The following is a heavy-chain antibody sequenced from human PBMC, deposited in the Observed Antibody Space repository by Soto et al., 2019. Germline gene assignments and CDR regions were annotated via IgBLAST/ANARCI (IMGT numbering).Heavy chain of an antibody. Sequence: EVQLRQSGGGVVQPGGSLRLSCVASGFSFNNYAMTWVRQAPGKGLEWVSGISGRGDGTYYADSVKDRFSVSRDKSTSTVHLQMSSLRVEDTAVYYCAKAKGLMGSSYLGDWGQGALVIVSS. D-gene: IGHD3-10*01. V-gene: IGHV3-23*01. CDR1: GFSFNNYA. CDR3: AKAKGLMGSSYLGD. J-gene: IGHJ4*02. CDR2: ISGRGDGT.